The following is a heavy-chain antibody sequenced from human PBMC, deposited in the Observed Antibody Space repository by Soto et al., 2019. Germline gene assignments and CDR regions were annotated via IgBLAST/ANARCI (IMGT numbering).Heavy chain of an antibody. V-gene: IGHV3-23*01. D-gene: IGHD6-13*01. Sequence: PGGSLRLSCAASGFTFSSYAMNWVRQAPGKGLEWVSVISGSGDSTYYADSVKGRFTISRDNSKNTLYLQMNSLRAEDTAVYYWARRGPGTYFDYWGQGTLVTVS. J-gene: IGHJ4*02. CDR3: ARRGPGTYFDY. CDR2: ISGSGDST. CDR1: GFTFSSYA.